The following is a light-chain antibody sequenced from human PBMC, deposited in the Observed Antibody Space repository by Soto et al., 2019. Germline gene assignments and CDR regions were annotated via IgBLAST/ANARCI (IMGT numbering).Light chain of an antibody. CDR3: SSYTSSSTLAV. J-gene: IGLJ2*01. Sequence: QSVLTQPASVSGSPGQSITISCTGTSSDVGGYNYVSWYQQHPGKAPKLMIYDVSDRPSGVSNRFSGSKSGNTASLTISGLQAEDEPDYYCSSYTSSSTLAVFGGGTKVTVL. CDR1: SSDVGGYNY. CDR2: DVS. V-gene: IGLV2-14*01.